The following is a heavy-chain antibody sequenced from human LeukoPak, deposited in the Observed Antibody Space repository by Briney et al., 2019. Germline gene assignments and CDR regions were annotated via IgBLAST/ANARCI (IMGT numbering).Heavy chain of an antibody. CDR1: GGSISSYY. CDR2: IYYSGST. V-gene: IGHV4-59*08. J-gene: IGHJ6*03. D-gene: IGHD2-2*01. CDR3: ARMRGHCSSTSCSSYYYYYMDV. Sequence: SETLSLTCTVSGGSISSYYWSWIRQPPGKGLEWIGYIYYSGSTNYNPSLKSRVTISVDTSKNQFSLKLSSVTAADTAVYYCARMRGHCSSTSCSSYYYYYMDVWGKGTTVTISS.